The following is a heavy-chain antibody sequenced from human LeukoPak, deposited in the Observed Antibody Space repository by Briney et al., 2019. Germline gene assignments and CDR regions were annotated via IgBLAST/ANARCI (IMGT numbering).Heavy chain of an antibody. Sequence: GGSLRLSCAASGFSFSFYWMHWVRQAPGKGLEWVSTMSSSSSSSYTYYADSVKGRFTISRDNAKNTLFLLMNSLRVEDTSIYYCARAGTAARLGMAYDSWGQGTLVTVSS. J-gene: IGHJ5*02. V-gene: IGHV3-21*06. CDR1: GFSFSFYW. CDR2: MSSSSSSSYT. CDR3: ARAGTAARLGMAYDS. D-gene: IGHD6-6*01.